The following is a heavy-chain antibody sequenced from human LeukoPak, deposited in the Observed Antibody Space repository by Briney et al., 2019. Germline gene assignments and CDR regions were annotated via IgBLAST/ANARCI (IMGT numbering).Heavy chain of an antibody. J-gene: IGHJ4*02. CDR1: GFTFDDYA. Sequence: GRSLRLSCAASGFTFDDYAMHWVRQAPGKGLEWVSGISWNSGSIGYADSVKGRFTISRDNAKNSLYLQMNSLRAEDTALYYCAKDMGGVAGLDYWGQGTLVTVSS. CDR2: ISWNSGSI. D-gene: IGHD6-19*01. CDR3: AKDMGGVAGLDY. V-gene: IGHV3-9*01.